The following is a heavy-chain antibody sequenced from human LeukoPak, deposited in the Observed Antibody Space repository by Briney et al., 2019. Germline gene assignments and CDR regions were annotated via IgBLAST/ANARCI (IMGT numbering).Heavy chain of an antibody. V-gene: IGHV1-2*02. CDR2: INPNSGGT. Sequence: ASVKVSCKAYGYTFTGYYMHWVRQAPGQGLEWMGWINPNSGGTNYAQKFQGRVTMTRDTSISTAYMELRRLRSDDTAVYYCARDRDPVGFDPWGQGTLVTVSS. CDR3: ARDRDPVGFDP. CDR1: GYTFTGYY. J-gene: IGHJ5*02. D-gene: IGHD3-10*01.